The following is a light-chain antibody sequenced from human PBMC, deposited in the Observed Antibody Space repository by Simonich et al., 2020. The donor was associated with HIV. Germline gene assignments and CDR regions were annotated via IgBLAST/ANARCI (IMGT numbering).Light chain of an antibody. Sequence: ETVMTQSPATLSESPGERAILSCRASQSVSSNLAWYQQKPGQAPRLLIYGASIRATAFPARFSGSGSGTEFTLTISSLQSEDFAVYYCQQYNNWPGTFGGGTKVEIK. J-gene: IGKJ4*01. CDR1: QSVSSN. CDR2: GAS. V-gene: IGKV3-15*01. CDR3: QQYNNWPGT.